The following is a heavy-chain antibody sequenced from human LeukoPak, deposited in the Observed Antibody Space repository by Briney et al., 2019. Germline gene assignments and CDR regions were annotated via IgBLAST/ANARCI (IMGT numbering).Heavy chain of an antibody. CDR2: IYHSGST. CDR3: ARHEGCSGYYFHPYFDY. Sequence: SETLSLTCAVSGYSISSGYYWGWIRQPPGKGLEWIGSIYHSGSTYYNPSLKSRVTISVDTSKNQFSLKLSSVTAADTAVYYCARHEGCSGYYFHPYFDYWGQGTLVTVSS. J-gene: IGHJ4*02. V-gene: IGHV4-38-2*01. CDR1: GYSISSGYY. D-gene: IGHD3-22*01.